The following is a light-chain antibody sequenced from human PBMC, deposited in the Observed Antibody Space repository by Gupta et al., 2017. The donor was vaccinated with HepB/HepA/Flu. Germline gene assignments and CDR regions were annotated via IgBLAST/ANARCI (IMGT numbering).Light chain of an antibody. CDR3: QQCYDFPRI. Sequence: DIQMTQSPSSLSASVGDRVTITCRASQTISNYLNWYQQKPGRAPKLLIYAASPLQSGVPSRFSGSGSGTDFTLTIRSLQPEDFATYYCQQCYDFPRIFGAGTSVEIK. CDR2: AAS. J-gene: IGKJ2*01. CDR1: QTISNY. V-gene: IGKV1-39*01.